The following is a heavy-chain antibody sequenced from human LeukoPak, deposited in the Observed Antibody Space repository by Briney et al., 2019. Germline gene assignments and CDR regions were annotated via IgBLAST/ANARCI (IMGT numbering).Heavy chain of an antibody. V-gene: IGHV3-9*01. CDR1: GFTFSSYA. CDR2: ISWNSGSI. J-gene: IGHJ6*04. D-gene: IGHD3-10*02. CDR3: AELGITMIGGV. Sequence: GGSLRLSCAASGFTFSSYAMHWVRQAPGKGLEWVSGISWNSGSIGYADSVKGRFTISRDNAKNSLYLQMNSLRAEDTAVYYCAELGITMIGGVWGKGTTATISS.